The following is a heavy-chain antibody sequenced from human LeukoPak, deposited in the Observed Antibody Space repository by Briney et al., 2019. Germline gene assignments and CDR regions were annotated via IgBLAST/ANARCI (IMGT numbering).Heavy chain of an antibody. CDR3: ATSGSYYRGVDY. CDR2: INPNSGGT. Sequence: ASVTVSCKASGYTFTGYYMHWVRQAPGQGLEWMGWINPNSGGTNYAQKFQGRVTMTRDTSISTAYMELSRLRSDDTAVYYCATSGSYYRGVDYWGQGTLVTVSS. D-gene: IGHD1-26*01. V-gene: IGHV1-2*02. CDR1: GYTFTGYY. J-gene: IGHJ4*02.